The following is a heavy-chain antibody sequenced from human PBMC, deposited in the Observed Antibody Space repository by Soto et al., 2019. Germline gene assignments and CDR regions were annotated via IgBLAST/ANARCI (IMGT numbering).Heavy chain of an antibody. Sequence: QVQLQESGPGLVKPSQTLSLTCTVSGGSISSGGYYWSWIRQHPGKGPEWIGYIYYSGSTYYNPSLKSRVTISVDTSKNQFSLKLSSVTAADTAVYYCARDGGGYYDSSGYYGYWYFDLWGRGTLVTVSS. CDR3: ARDGGGYYDSSGYYGYWYFDL. CDR2: IYYSGST. D-gene: IGHD3-22*01. CDR1: GGSISSGGYY. V-gene: IGHV4-31*03. J-gene: IGHJ2*01.